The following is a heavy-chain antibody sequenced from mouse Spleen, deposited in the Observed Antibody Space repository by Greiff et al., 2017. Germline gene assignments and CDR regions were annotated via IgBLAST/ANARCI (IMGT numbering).Heavy chain of an antibody. Sequence: VQLQQSGAELMKPGASVKISCKATGYTFSSYWIEWVKQRPGHGLEWIGEILPGSGSTNYNEKFKGKATFTADTSSNTAYMQLSSLTSEDSAVYYCARGSITTVVGGDYWGQGTSVTVSS. CDR2: ILPGSGST. CDR1: GYTFSSYW. D-gene: IGHD1-1*01. CDR3: ARGSITTVVGGDY. V-gene: IGHV1-9*01. J-gene: IGHJ4*01.